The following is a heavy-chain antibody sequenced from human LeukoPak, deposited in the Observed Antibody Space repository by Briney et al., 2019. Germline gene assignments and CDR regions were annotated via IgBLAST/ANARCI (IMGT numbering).Heavy chain of an antibody. Sequence: SGTLSLTCTVSGGSISSYYWSWIRQHPGKGLEWIGYIYYSGSTYYNPSLKSRVTISVDTSKNQFSLKLSSVTAADTAVYYCARSAHDSSGYYDYWGQGTLVTVSS. CDR2: IYYSGST. V-gene: IGHV4-59*06. CDR3: ARSAHDSSGYYDY. CDR1: GGSISSYY. D-gene: IGHD3-22*01. J-gene: IGHJ4*02.